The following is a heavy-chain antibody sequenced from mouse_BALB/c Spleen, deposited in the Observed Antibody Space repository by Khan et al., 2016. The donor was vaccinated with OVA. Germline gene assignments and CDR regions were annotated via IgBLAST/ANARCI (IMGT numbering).Heavy chain of an antibody. CDR2: IDPSDSYT. Sequence: QVQLQQSGAELVKPGASVKLSCTASGYPLTSYWLHWVKQRPGQGLEWIGEIDPSDSYTNYNQKFKGKATLTLDKSSSTTYMQLSSLTSEDSAVYYGARSFHYGSSTWFAYWGQGTLVTVSA. J-gene: IGHJ3*01. CDR1: GYPLTSYW. CDR3: ARSFHYGSSTWFAY. D-gene: IGHD1-1*01. V-gene: IGHV1-69*02.